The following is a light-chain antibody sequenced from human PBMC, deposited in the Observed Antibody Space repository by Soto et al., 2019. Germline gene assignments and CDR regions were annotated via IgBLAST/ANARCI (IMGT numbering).Light chain of an antibody. CDR3: QQRSNWTLT. V-gene: IGKV3-11*01. J-gene: IGKJ4*01. CDR2: DAS. Sequence: EIVMTQSPATQSVSPGERATLSCRASQSVSSYLAWYQQKPGQAPRLLIYDASNRATGIPARFSGSGSGTDFTLTISSLEPEDFAVYYCQQRSNWTLTFGGGTKVDI. CDR1: QSVSSY.